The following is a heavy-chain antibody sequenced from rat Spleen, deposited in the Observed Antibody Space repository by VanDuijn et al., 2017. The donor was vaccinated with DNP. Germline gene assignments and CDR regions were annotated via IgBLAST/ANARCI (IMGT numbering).Heavy chain of an antibody. D-gene: IGHD1-2*01. CDR2: MWSGGST. CDR3: ARGVIVAPLFAY. CDR1: GFSLTDYS. Sequence: EVQLKESGPGLVQPSQTLSLTCTVSGFSLTDYSVHWVRQPPGKGLEWMGVMWSGGSTAYNSALKSRLSISRDTSKSQVFLKMNSLQTEDTAMYFCARGVIVAPLFAYWGQGTLVTVSS. V-gene: IGHV2S63*01. J-gene: IGHJ3*01.